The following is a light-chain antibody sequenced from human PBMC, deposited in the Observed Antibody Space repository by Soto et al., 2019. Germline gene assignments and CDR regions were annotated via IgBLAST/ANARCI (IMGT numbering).Light chain of an antibody. Sequence: QLVLTQSPSASASPGASVKLTCTLSSGHSTYTIAWHQQHPGKGPRYLMRLKNDGSHTKGDGIPDRFSGSSFGAERYLTISSLQSEDEADYYCQTWDTDIQVFGAGTKLTVL. CDR3: QTWDTDIQV. CDR1: SGHSTYT. V-gene: IGLV4-69*01. CDR2: LKNDGSH. J-gene: IGLJ2*01.